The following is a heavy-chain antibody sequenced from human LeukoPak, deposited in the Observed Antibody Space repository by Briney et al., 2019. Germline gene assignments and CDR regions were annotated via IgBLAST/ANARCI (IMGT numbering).Heavy chain of an antibody. CDR3: ARVGSGWGHQH. V-gene: IGHV3-48*03. Sequence: GGSLRLSCAASGFTFSSYEMNWVRQAPGKGLEWVSYISSSGSTIYYADSVKGRFTISRDNAKNSLYLQMNSLRAEDTAVYYCARVGSGWGHQHWGQGTLVTVSS. CDR2: ISSSGSTI. D-gene: IGHD6-19*01. J-gene: IGHJ1*01. CDR1: GFTFSSYE.